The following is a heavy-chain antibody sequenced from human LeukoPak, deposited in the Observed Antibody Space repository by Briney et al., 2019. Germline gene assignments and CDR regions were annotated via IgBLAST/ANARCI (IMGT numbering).Heavy chain of an antibody. D-gene: IGHD3-3*01. Sequence: PSETLSLTCAVSGGSISSGGYSWSWIRQPQGKGLEWIGYIYHSGSTYYNPSLKSRVTISVDRSKNQFSLKLSSVTAADTAVYYCARDGHGSGPHRVIDPWGQGTLVTVSS. CDR2: IYHSGST. J-gene: IGHJ5*02. CDR1: GGSISSGGYS. CDR3: ARDGHGSGPHRVIDP. V-gene: IGHV4-30-2*01.